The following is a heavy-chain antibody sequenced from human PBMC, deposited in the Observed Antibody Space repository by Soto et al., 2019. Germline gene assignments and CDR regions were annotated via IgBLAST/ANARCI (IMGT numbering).Heavy chain of an antibody. CDR1: GFTFSTYG. CDR2: MSYDGTKQ. D-gene: IGHD6-13*01. CDR3: AKEYGSTWIDH. Sequence: QVELVESGGGVVQPGSSLRLSCAASGFTFSTYGMHWVRQAPGKGLEWVAAMSYDGTKQYYVDSVKGRFTISRDNSRNTLFLQLNSLRAEDTAVYYCAKEYGSTWIDHWGQGTLVTVSS. V-gene: IGHV3-30*18. J-gene: IGHJ4*02.